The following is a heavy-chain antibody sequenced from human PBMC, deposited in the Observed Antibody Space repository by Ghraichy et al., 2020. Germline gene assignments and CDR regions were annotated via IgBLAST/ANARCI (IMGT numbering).Heavy chain of an antibody. Sequence: GGSLRLSCAASGFTFSSYWMHWVRQAPGKGLVWVSRIDSDGNSTTYADSVKGRFTISRDNAKNTLYLQMNSLRAEDTAVYYCAREGTTVTTRRTYYYYGMDVWGQGTTVTVSS. D-gene: IGHD4-11*01. CDR3: AREGTTVTTRRTYYYYGMDV. CDR1: GFTFSSYW. V-gene: IGHV3-74*01. J-gene: IGHJ6*02. CDR2: IDSDGNST.